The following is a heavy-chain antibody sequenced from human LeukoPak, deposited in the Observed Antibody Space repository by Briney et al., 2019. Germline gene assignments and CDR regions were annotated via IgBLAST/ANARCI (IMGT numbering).Heavy chain of an antibody. CDR3: ARDHGYRVSCNYYYYMDV. D-gene: IGHD3-16*02. V-gene: IGHV1-69*05. CDR2: IIPIFGTA. J-gene: IGHJ6*03. Sequence: VASVKVSCKASGGTFSSYAISWVRQAPGQGLEWMGGIIPIFGTANYAQKFQGRVTITTDESTSTAYMELSSLRSEDTAVYYCARDHGYRVSCNYYYYMDVWGKGTTVTVSS. CDR1: GGTFSSYA.